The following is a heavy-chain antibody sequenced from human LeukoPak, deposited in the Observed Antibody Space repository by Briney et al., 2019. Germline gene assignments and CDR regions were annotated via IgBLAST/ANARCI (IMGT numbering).Heavy chain of an antibody. CDR3: LNSGSNYEAVS. CDR2: INHSGST. D-gene: IGHD5-18*01. Sequence: SETLSLTCTVSGGSISSYYWGWIRQPPGKGLEWIGEINHSGSTNYNPSLKSRVTISVDTSKNQFSLKLSSVSAADTAFYFCLNSGSNYEAVSWGQGTLVTVSS. V-gene: IGHV4-34*03. CDR1: GGSISSYY. J-gene: IGHJ5*02.